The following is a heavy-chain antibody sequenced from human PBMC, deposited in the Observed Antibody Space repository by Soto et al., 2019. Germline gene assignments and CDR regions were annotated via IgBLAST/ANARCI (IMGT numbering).Heavy chain of an antibody. CDR3: ARYPRLDC. CDR1: GFTFSSYA. D-gene: IGHD2-2*02. Sequence: GGCLRLSCAASGFTFSSYAVSWVRQAPGKGLEWVSAISGSGGSTYYADSVKGRFTISRDNSKNTLYLQMNSLRAEDTAVYFCARYPRLDCWGQGTLVTVSS. V-gene: IGHV3-23*01. CDR2: ISGSGGST. J-gene: IGHJ4*02.